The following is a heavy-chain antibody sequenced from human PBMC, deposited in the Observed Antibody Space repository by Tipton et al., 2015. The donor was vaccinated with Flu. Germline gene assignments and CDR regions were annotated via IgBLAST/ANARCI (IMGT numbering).Heavy chain of an antibody. V-gene: IGHV4-59*01. J-gene: IGHJ4*02. CDR2: IYSSGST. Sequence: TLSLTCTVSGGSISSYYWSWIRQPPGKGLEWIGYIYSSGSTNYNPSLKSRVTISVDMSKNQFSLKLNSVTAADTAVYYCARSPGYYLDYWGQGTLVTVSS. CDR3: ARSPGYYLDY. CDR1: GGSISSYY.